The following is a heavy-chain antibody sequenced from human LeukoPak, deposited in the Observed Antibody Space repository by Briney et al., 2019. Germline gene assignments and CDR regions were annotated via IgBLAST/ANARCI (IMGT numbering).Heavy chain of an antibody. CDR1: GGTFRSYA. CDR2: IIPNFVTA. Sequence: GASVKVSCKASGGTFRSYAIRWVRQAPRHGLEWMGGIIPNFVTANYPQKFQGRVTITADESTSTAYMELSSLRSEDTAVYYCARDGEMATDYWGQGTLVTVSS. V-gene: IGHV1-69*13. CDR3: ARDGEMATDY. D-gene: IGHD5-24*01. J-gene: IGHJ4*02.